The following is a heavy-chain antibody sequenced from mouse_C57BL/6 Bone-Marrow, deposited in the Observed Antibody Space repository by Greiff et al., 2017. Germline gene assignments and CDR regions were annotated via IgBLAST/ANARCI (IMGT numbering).Heavy chain of an antibody. J-gene: IGHJ2*01. D-gene: IGHD1-2*01. CDR3: ARRDYGGY. V-gene: IGHV1-50*01. Sequence: VQLQQPGAELVKPGASVKLSCKASGYTFTSYWMQWVKQRPGQGLEWIGEIDPSDSYTNYNQKFKGKATLTVDTSSSTAYMQLSSLTSEDSAVSYCARRDYGGYWGQGTTLTVSS. CDR2: IDPSDSYT. CDR1: GYTFTSYW.